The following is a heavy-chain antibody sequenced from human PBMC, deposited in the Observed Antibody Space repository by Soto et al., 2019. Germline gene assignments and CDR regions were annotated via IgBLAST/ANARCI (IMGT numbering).Heavy chain of an antibody. CDR1: GYTFTSYP. CDR2: INAGNGST. V-gene: IGHV1-3*01. CDR3: AQVFGEYQLVGGWVDH. Sequence: QIQLVQSGAEVKKPGASVKVSCKVSGYTFTSYPLHLVRQAPGQRLEWMAWINAGNGSTKYSQKFQGRVTITRDTAGRTVYIDLSSLRSEDSAVYYCAQVFGEYQLVGGWVDHWGQGTLVTDST. J-gene: IGHJ5*02. D-gene: IGHD2-2*01.